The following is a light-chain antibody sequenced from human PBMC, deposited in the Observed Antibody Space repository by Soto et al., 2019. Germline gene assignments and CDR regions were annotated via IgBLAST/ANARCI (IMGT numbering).Light chain of an antibody. CDR3: CSFTTSSTYV. V-gene: IGLV2-18*02. CDR2: EVS. CDR1: SSDVGGYNR. J-gene: IGLJ1*01. Sequence: QSVLTQPPSVSGSPGQSVTISCIGTSSDVGGYNRVSWYQQPPDTAPKVMIYEVSNRPSGVPDRFSGSKSGNTASLTISGLQAEDEADYYCCSFTTSSTYVFGTGTKVTVL.